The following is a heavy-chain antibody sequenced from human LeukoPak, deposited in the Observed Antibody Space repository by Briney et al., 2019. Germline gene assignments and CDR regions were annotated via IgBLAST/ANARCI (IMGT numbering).Heavy chain of an antibody. J-gene: IGHJ3*02. D-gene: IGHD3-22*01. Sequence: SQTLSLTCAISGDSVSSNSAAWNWIRQSPSRGLEWLGRTYYRSKWYNHYAVSVKSRITINPDTSQNQFSLQLNSVTPEDTAVYYSAREELTMIVADAFDIWGQGRMVTVSS. V-gene: IGHV6-1*01. CDR3: AREELTMIVADAFDI. CDR2: TYYRSKWYN. CDR1: GDSVSSNSAA.